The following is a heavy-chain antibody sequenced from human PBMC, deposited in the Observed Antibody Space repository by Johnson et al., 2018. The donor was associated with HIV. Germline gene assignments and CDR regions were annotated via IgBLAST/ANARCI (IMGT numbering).Heavy chain of an antibody. V-gene: IGHV3-30*03. CDR3: TPLGGYTPGSLDI. CDR2: ISHDGSNK. J-gene: IGHJ3*02. CDR1: GFSFSSYG. D-gene: IGHD3-16*02. Sequence: QVQLVESGGGVVQPGRSLRVSCAASGFSFSSYGMHWVRQAPGKGLEWVAVISHDGSNKYYVDSVKGRFTISIDNSKNTLYLPMNSLRAEDTAWYYCTPLGGYTPGSLDIWGQGTLVTVSS.